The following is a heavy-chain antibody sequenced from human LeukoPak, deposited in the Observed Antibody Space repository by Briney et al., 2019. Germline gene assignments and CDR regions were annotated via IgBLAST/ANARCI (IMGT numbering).Heavy chain of an antibody. Sequence: GGSLRLSCAASGFTVSSYSMNWVRQAPGKGLEWVSCITNYIYYADSVKGRFTISRDNGKNSLYLQMNSLRAEDTAVFYCARVLPAAMTYDYWGQGTLVTVSS. J-gene: IGHJ4*02. CDR3: ARVLPAAMTYDY. CDR1: GFTVSSYS. V-gene: IGHV3-21*01. CDR2: ITNYI. D-gene: IGHD2-2*01.